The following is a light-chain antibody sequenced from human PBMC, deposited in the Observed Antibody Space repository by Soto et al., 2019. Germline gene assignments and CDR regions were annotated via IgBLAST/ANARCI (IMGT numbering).Light chain of an antibody. CDR2: QNN. V-gene: IGLV1-51*02. J-gene: IGLJ3*02. CDR3: ATWDGSLGVVV. CDR1: SSDIETHH. Sequence: QSVLTQSPSVSAAPGQTVTISCSGSSSDIETHHVSWYQQLPGTAPKVLIYQNNRRPSGIPDRFFGSKSGTSATLGITGLQTGDEADYHCATWDGSLGVVVFGGGTKVTVL.